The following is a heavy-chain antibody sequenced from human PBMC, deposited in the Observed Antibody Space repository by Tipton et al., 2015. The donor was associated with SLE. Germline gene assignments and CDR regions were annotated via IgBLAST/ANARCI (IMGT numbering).Heavy chain of an antibody. CDR3: ARGYYYDSLGYNSTPFFDY. J-gene: IGHJ4*02. CDR1: GLTLSSYA. D-gene: IGHD3-22*01. V-gene: IGHV3-30-3*01. Sequence: SLRLSCAASGLTLSSYAMHWVRQAPGKGLEWVAVISYDGNQRYNADSVEGRFTISRDNSKNTLYLQLNSLRAEDTAVYYCARGYYYDSLGYNSTPFFDYWGQGTLVTVSP. CDR2: ISYDGNQR.